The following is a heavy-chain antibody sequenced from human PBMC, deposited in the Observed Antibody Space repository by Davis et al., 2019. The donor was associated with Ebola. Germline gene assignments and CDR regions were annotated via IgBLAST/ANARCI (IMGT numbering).Heavy chain of an antibody. J-gene: IGHJ3*02. D-gene: IGHD7-27*01. CDR2: ITGSGDST. Sequence: PAESLTLSCSASGFIFSTYVMSWVRQAPGKGLEWVSSITGSGDSTYYADSVKGRFTLSRDNSKNTMSLQMNNLRADDTAIYYCALTWGSAPPRSFDIWGQGTMVTVSS. CDR1: GFIFSTYV. CDR3: ALTWGSAPPRSFDI. V-gene: IGHV3-23*01.